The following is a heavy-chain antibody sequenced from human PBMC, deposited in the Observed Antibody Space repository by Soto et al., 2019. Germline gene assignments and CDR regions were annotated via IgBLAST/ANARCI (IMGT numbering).Heavy chain of an antibody. Sequence: SETLSLTCAVSGGSISSGGYPWSLIRQPPGKGLEWIGYIYHSGSTYYNPSLKSRVTISVDRSKNQFSLKLSSVTAADTAVYYCARASREYYYDSSGYYHPYYYYGMDVWGQGTTVTVSS. CDR3: ARASREYYYDSSGYYHPYYYYGMDV. D-gene: IGHD3-22*01. CDR1: GGSISSGGYP. CDR2: IYHSGST. V-gene: IGHV4-30-2*01. J-gene: IGHJ6*02.